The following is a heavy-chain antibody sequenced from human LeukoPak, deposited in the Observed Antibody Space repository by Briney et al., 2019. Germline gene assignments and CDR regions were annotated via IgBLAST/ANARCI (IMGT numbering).Heavy chain of an antibody. V-gene: IGHV4-4*07. CDR1: GGSISSYY. Sequence: SETLSLTCTVSGGSISSYYWTWIRQPAGKGLEWIGRIYSSGSTNYNPSLNSRVTMSVDASKNQFSLKLTSVTAADTAVYYCARGSAAAGTTVFDYWGQGTLVTVSS. CDR3: ARGSAAAGTTVFDY. J-gene: IGHJ4*02. CDR2: IYSSGST. D-gene: IGHD6-13*01.